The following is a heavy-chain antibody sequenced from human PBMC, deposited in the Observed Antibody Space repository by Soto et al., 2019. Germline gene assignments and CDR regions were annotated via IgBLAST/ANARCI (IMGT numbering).Heavy chain of an antibody. CDR1: GYTFTSYA. CDR2: INAGNGNT. D-gene: IGHD2-15*01. CDR3: AREGSFYCSGGSCYHY. V-gene: IGHV1-3*01. J-gene: IGHJ4*02. Sequence: GASVKVSCKASGYTFTSYAMHWVRQAPGQRLEWMGWINAGNGNTKYSQKFQGRVTITRDTSASTAYMELSSLRSEDTAVYYCAREGSFYCSGGSCYHYWGQGTLVTVSS.